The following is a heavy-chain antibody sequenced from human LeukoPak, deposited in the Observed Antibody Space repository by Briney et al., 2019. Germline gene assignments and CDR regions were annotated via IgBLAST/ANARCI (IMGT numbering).Heavy chain of an antibody. V-gene: IGHV1-69*01. D-gene: IGHD6-13*01. Sequence: AAAVKVSCKASGGTFSSYAISWVRQAPGQGLEWMGGIIPIFGTANYAQKFQGRVTITADETTSTAYMELSSLRAEDTAVYYCAREYSSPSDYWGQGTVVSVSS. J-gene: IGHJ4*02. CDR3: AREYSSPSDY. CDR2: IIPIFGTA. CDR1: GGTFSSYA.